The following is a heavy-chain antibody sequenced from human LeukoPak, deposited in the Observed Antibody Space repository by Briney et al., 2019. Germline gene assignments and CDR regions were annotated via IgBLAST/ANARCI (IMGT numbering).Heavy chain of an antibody. CDR1: GFTFSSYS. Sequence: GGSLRLSFAASGFTFSSYSMNWVRQAPGKGLEWVSSINSSKSYIYYADSVKGRFTISRDNAKNSLYLQMNSLRAEDTAVYYCARVGVWFGELLSSGLYYMDVWGKGTTVTVSS. D-gene: IGHD3-10*01. CDR2: INSSKSYI. CDR3: ARVGVWFGELLSSGLYYMDV. J-gene: IGHJ6*03. V-gene: IGHV3-21*01.